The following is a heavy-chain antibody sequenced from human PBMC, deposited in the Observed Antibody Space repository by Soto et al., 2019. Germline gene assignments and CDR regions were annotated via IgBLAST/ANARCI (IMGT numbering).Heavy chain of an antibody. CDR2: IKSEKDGGTS. CDR1: GFTFTYTW. Sequence: EVQLVESGGGLVKPGGSLRLSCAASGFTFTYTWMNWVRQAPGKGLEWVGRIKSEKDGGTSDYAAPVRGRFTISRDDSENTVFLQVNSLKNEDTAVYYCARDNYHVMDVWGQGTTVNVSS. J-gene: IGHJ6*02. D-gene: IGHD2-21*02. CDR3: ARDNYHVMDV. V-gene: IGHV3-15*07.